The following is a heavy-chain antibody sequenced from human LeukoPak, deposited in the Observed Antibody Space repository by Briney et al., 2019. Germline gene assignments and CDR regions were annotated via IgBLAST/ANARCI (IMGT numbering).Heavy chain of an antibody. CDR3: ARDGPRALRYFDWYAFDI. V-gene: IGHV4-30-2*01. J-gene: IGHJ3*02. CDR1: GGSISSGGYY. CDR2: IYHSGST. D-gene: IGHD3-9*01. Sequence: SETLSLTCTVSGGSISSGGYYWSWIRQPPGKGLEWIGYIYHSGSTYYNPSLKSRVTISVDRSKNQFSLKLSSVTAVDTAVYYCARDGPRALRYFDWYAFDIWGQGTMVTVSS.